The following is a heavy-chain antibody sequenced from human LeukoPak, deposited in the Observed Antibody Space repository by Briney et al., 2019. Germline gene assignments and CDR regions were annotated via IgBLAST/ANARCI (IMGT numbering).Heavy chain of an antibody. V-gene: IGHV3-66*01. CDR2: IYSGGST. CDR3: ARDPPAGHGFSYSFFDS. CDR1: GFTVSSNY. D-gene: IGHD5-18*01. J-gene: IGHJ4*02. Sequence: GGSLRLSCAASGFTVSSNYMSWVRQAPGKGLEWVSVIYSGGSTYYADSVKGRFTISRDNSKNTLYLQMNSLRADDTAVYYCARDPPAGHGFSYSFFDSWGQGTLVTVSS.